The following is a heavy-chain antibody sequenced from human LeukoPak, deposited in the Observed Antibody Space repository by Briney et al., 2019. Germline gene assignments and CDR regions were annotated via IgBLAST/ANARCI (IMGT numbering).Heavy chain of an antibody. CDR3: AKTGTTRRYYYGMDV. Sequence: SVKVSCKASGYTFTSYGISWARQAPRQGLEWMGWISAYNGNTNYAQKLQSRATMTTDTSTSTAYMELRSLRSDDTAVYSCAKTGTTRRYYYGMDVWGQGTTVTVSS. CDR2: ISAYNGNT. V-gene: IGHV1-18*01. J-gene: IGHJ6*02. D-gene: IGHD1-7*01. CDR1: GYTFTSYG.